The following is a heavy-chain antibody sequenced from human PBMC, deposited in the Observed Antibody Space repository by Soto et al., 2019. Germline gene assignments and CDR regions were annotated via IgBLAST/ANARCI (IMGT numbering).Heavy chain of an antibody. CDR3: AKGGRGGGGGDFDY. CDR1: GFTFSSYA. J-gene: IGHJ4*02. CDR2: ISGSGGST. D-gene: IGHD3-10*01. V-gene: IGHV3-23*01. Sequence: EVQLLESGGGLVQPGGSLRLSCAASGFTFSSYAMSWVRQAPGKGLEWVSGISGSGGSTYYADSVKGRFTISRDNSKNTRYVRRNSLRAGATAGWFGAKGGRGGGGGDFDYWGQGTLVTVSS.